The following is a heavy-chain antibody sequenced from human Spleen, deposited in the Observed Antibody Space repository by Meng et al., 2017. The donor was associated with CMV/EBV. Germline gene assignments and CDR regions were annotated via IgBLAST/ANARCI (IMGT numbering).Heavy chain of an antibody. CDR1: GDSISSYY. Sequence: GSLRLSCTVSGDSISSYYWSWIRQPPGKGLEWIGYIYYSGSTNYNPSLKSRVTISVDTSKNQFSLKLSSVTAADTAVYYCARGPRSYQLPDGYFDYWGQGTLVTVSS. D-gene: IGHD2-2*01. V-gene: IGHV4-59*12. CDR2: IYYSGST. CDR3: ARGPRSYQLPDGYFDY. J-gene: IGHJ4*02.